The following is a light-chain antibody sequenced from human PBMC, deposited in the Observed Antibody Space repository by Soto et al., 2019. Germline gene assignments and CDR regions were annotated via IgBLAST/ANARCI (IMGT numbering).Light chain of an antibody. V-gene: IGKV3-20*01. J-gene: IGKJ1*01. CDR2: AAS. CDR1: QSVGNNY. Sequence: EIVLTQSPGTLSLSPGERATLSCRASQSVGNNYLAWYQQKPGQAPSLLIYAASSRATGVPDRFGGSGSGTDFTLTISRLKPEDSAVYYCQQFVGSPRTFGQGTKVDIK. CDR3: QQFVGSPRT.